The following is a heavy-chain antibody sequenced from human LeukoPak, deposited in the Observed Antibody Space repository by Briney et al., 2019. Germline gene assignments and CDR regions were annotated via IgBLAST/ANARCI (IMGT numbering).Heavy chain of an antibody. CDR3: ARHRGGDSDY. V-gene: IGHV5-51*01. Sequence: GESLKTSCKGSGYSFTHYWIGWGRQIPGKGLEWVGIIYPGDSDTRYSPSFQGQVTISADKSISTAYLQWSSLKAWDTAMYYCARHRGGDSDYWGQGTLVTVSS. CDR2: IYPGDSDT. J-gene: IGHJ4*02. CDR1: GYSFTHYW. D-gene: IGHD2-21*01.